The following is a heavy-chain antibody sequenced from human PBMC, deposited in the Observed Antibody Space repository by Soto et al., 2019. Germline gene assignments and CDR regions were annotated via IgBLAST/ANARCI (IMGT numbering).Heavy chain of an antibody. J-gene: IGHJ6*02. V-gene: IGHV3-23*01. CDR1: GFTFSNYA. D-gene: IGHD4-17*01. CDR3: ARDQDDYGDSVLGDSYYYHSYGLDV. CDR2: ISGSDGRT. Sequence: QLLESGGGLVPPGGSLRLSCAASGFTFSNYAMSWVRQAPGKGLEWVAGISGSDGRTFHADPVKGRFTISRDNSRNTLYLQMSRLRAQDTAVYYCARDQDDYGDSVLGDSYYYHSYGLDVWGQGTTVIVSS.